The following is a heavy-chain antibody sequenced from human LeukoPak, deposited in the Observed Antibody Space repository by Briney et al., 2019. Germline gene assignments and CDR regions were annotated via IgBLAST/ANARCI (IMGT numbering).Heavy chain of an antibody. CDR1: GYTFTSYY. CDR2: INPSGGST. V-gene: IGHV1-46*01. CDR3: ARDNSIGGRGWWFDP. J-gene: IGHJ5*02. D-gene: IGHD4-23*01. Sequence: ASVMVSCKASGYTFTSYYMHWVRQAPGQGLEWMGLINPSGGSTSYAEKFQGRVIMTRDMSTTTDYMELSSLRSEDTAVYYCARDNSIGGRGWWFDPWGQGTLVTVSS.